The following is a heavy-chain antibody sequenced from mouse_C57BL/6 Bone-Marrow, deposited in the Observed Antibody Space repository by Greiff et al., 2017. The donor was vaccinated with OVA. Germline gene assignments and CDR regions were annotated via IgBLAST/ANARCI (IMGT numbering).Heavy chain of an antibody. CDR1: GFTFSSYG. Sequence: EVKLMESGGDLVKPGGSLKLSCAASGFTFSSYGMSWVRQTPDKRLEWVATISSGGSYTYYPDSVKGRFTISRDNAKNTLYLQMSSLKSEDTAMYYCARRQLRLRYAMDYWGQGTSVTVSS. J-gene: IGHJ4*01. CDR3: ARRQLRLRYAMDY. D-gene: IGHD3-2*02. CDR2: ISSGGSYT. V-gene: IGHV5-6*02.